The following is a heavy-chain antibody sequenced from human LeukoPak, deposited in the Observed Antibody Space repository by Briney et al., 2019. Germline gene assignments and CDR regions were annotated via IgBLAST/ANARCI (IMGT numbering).Heavy chain of an antibody. CDR3: ARDNTYYDFWSGYYIPDPPQGYGMDV. D-gene: IGHD3-3*01. CDR2: IWYDGSNK. Sequence: PGRSLRLSCAASGFTFSSYGMHWVRQAPGKGLEWVAVIWYDGSNKYYADSVKGRFTISRDNSKNTLYLQMNSLRAEDTAVYYCARDNTYYDFWSGYYIPDPPQGYGMDVWGQGTTVTVSS. J-gene: IGHJ6*02. V-gene: IGHV3-33*01. CDR1: GFTFSSYG.